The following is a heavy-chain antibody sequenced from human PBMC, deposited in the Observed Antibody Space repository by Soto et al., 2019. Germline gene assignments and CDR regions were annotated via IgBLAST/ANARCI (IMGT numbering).Heavy chain of an antibody. J-gene: IGHJ4*02. CDR1: GHTFTSYC. CDR2: ISAYNGNT. CDR3: ARKVAGYIGY. V-gene: IGHV1-18*01. Sequence: ASVNVSCKSSGHTFTSYCMSWVRQAPGQGLEWMGWISAYNGNTNYAQKLQGRVTMTTDTSTSTAYMELRSLRSDDTAVYYCARKVAGYIGYWGQGTLVTVSS. D-gene: IGHD6-19*01.